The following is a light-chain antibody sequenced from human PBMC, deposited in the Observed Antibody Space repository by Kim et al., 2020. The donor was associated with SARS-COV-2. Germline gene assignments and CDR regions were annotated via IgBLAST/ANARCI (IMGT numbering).Light chain of an antibody. CDR2: NDS. J-gene: IGLJ3*02. CDR1: RLGDKY. Sequence: ESPGQTASITCSGDRLGDKYASWYQQKPGQSPVLVIYNDSRRPSGIPERFSGSNSGNTATLTISGTQAIDEADYYCQAWDNNNGVFGGGTKLAVL. V-gene: IGLV3-1*01. CDR3: QAWDNNNGV.